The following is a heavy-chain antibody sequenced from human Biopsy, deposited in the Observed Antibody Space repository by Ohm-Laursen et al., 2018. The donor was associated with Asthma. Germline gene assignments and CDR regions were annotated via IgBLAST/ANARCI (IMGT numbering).Heavy chain of an antibody. CDR2: ISKDASTQ. CDR1: GFSFSNFA. V-gene: IGHV3-30*07. Sequence: SLRLSCAASGFSFSNFAIHWVRQAPGKGLEWVGVISKDASTQDYADSVQGRVTISRDNSKNTLSLQMNSLRAEDTAVYYCARAYGGSFFSGSFDIWGQGTMVTVSS. D-gene: IGHD4-23*01. CDR3: ARAYGGSFFSGSFDI. J-gene: IGHJ3*02.